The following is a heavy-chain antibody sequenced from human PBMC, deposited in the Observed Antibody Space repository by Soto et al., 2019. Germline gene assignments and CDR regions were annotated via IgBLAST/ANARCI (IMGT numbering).Heavy chain of an antibody. V-gene: IGHV4-59*01. Sequence: QVQLQESGPGLVKPSETLSLTCTVSSDSITNYYWSWIRQSPGKGLEWIGYIHDSGRSNYNPSLKSGVKISVDTSKKQSSRKRTSVTAAATAVYYCARVGGTRGWYWGQGTLVTVSS. CDR1: SDSITNYY. CDR3: ARVGGTRGWY. D-gene: IGHD2-15*01. CDR2: IHDSGRS. J-gene: IGHJ4*02.